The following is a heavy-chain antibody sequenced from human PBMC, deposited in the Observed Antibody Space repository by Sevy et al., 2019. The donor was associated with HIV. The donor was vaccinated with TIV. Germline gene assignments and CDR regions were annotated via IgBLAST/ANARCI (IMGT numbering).Heavy chain of an antibody. D-gene: IGHD2-2*01. CDR3: ARYSTTDIVVVPAQGRGGMDV. CDR1: GGSFSGYY. J-gene: IGHJ6*02. Sequence: SETLSLTCAVYGGSFSGYYWSWIRQPPGKGLEWIGEINHSGSTNYNPSLKSRVTISVDTSKNQFSLKLGSVTAADTAVYYCARYSTTDIVVVPAQGRGGMDVWGQGTTVTVSS. CDR2: INHSGST. V-gene: IGHV4-34*01.